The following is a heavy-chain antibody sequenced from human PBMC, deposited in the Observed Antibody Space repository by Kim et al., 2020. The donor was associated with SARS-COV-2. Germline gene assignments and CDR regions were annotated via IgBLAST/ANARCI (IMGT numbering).Heavy chain of an antibody. Sequence: GGSLRLSCAASGFTFSSYAMNWVRQAPGKGLEWVSAISGNGGSTYSAKSVTGRFTISRDNSKSTLFLQMNSLRAEDTAVYYCAKGNLSGRGYYYPYSFD. D-gene: IGHD3-22*01. CDR3: AKGNLSGRGYYYPYSFD. V-gene: IGHV3-23*01. CDR2: ISGNGGST. J-gene: IGHJ4*01. CDR1: GFTFSSYA.